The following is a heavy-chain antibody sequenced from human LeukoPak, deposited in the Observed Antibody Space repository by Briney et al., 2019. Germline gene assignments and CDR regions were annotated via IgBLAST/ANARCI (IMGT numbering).Heavy chain of an antibody. D-gene: IGHD6-6*01. V-gene: IGHV4-39*07. Sequence: SETLSLTCTVSGGSISSSFYYWGWIRQPPGKGLEWIGSIYHSGSTNYNPSLKSRVTISVDTSKNRFSLKLSSVTAADTAVYYCAALNIATRPWCFDYWGQGTLVTVSS. CDR1: GGSISSSFYY. CDR3: AALNIATRPWCFDY. J-gene: IGHJ4*02. CDR2: IYHSGST.